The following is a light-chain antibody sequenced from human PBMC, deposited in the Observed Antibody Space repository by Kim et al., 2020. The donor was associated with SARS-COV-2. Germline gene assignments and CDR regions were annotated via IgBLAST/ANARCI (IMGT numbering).Light chain of an antibody. J-gene: IGLJ3*02. V-gene: IGLV2-14*03. CDR3: SAYRTNTALL. CDR2: DVT. Sequence: GQSITSSCTGTNSDIGGNNYVSWYQQHPGKAPKLMIYDVTKRPSGVSSRFSGSTSGNTASLTISGLQTEDEAHYYCSAYRTNTALLFGGGTQLTVL. CDR1: NSDIGGNNY.